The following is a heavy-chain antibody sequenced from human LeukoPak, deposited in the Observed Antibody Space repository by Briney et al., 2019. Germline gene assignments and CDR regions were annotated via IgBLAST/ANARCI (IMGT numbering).Heavy chain of an antibody. CDR3: ARTGIAVAGNSPYHYYGMDV. CDR1: GDSVSSNSAA. J-gene: IGHJ6*02. V-gene: IGHV6-1*01. CDR2: TYYRSKWYN. D-gene: IGHD6-19*01. Sequence: SQTLSLTCAISGDSVSSNSAAWNWIRQSPSRGLEWLGRTYYRSKWYNDYAVSVKSRITINPDTSKNQFSLQLNSVTPEDTAVYYCARTGIAVAGNSPYHYYGMDVWGQGTTVTVSS.